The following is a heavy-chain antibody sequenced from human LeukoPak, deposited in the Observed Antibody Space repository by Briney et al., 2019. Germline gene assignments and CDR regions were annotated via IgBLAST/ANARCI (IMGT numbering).Heavy chain of an antibody. V-gene: IGHV4-59*01. CDR1: GGSISSYY. D-gene: IGHD3-10*01. CDR3: AREGGGSGNS. CDR2: IYYSGST. Sequence: TSETLSLTCTVSGGSISSYYWSWIRQPPGKGLEWIGYIYYSGSTNYNPSLKSRVTMSVDTSKNQFSLRLNSVTAADTAVYYCAREGGGSGNSWGQGTLVTVSS. J-gene: IGHJ5*02.